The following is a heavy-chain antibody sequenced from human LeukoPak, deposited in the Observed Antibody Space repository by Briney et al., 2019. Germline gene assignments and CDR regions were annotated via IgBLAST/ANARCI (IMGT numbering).Heavy chain of an antibody. CDR2: ISAYNGNT. J-gene: IGHJ4*02. Sequence: GASVKVSCKASGYTFTSYGISWVRQAPGQGLEWMGWISAYNGNTNYAQKLQGRVTMTTDTSTSTAYMELRSLRSDDTAVYYCAREARLRTTYDILTGYYIDYWGQGTLVTVSS. CDR3: AREARLRTTYDILTGYYIDY. CDR1: GYTFTSYG. V-gene: IGHV1-18*01. D-gene: IGHD3-9*01.